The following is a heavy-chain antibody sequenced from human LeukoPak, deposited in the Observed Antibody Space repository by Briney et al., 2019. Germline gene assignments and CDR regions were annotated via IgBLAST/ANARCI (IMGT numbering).Heavy chain of an antibody. CDR3: AKSGRAAAGTSPYYYYYYMDV. D-gene: IGHD6-13*01. J-gene: IGHJ6*03. Sequence: GRSLRLSCAASGFTFDDYAMHWVRQAPGKGLEWVSGISWNSGSIGYADSVKGRFTISRDNAKNSLYLQMNSLRAEDTALYYCAKSGRAAAGTSPYYYYYYMDVWGKGTTVTISS. CDR2: ISWNSGSI. V-gene: IGHV3-9*01. CDR1: GFTFDDYA.